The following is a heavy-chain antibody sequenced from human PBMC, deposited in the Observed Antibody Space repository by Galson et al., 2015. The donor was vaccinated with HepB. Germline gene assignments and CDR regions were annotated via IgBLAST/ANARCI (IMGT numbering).Heavy chain of an antibody. V-gene: IGHV1-24*01. J-gene: IGHJ3*01. CDR3: ATTGAAAAAGTL. Sequence: SVKVSCKVSGYTLTELSMHWVRQAPGKGLEWMGGFDPEDGETIYAQKFQGRVTMTEDTSTDTAYMELSSLRSEDTAVYYCATTGAAAAAGTLWGQGTMVTVSS. CDR2: FDPEDGET. D-gene: IGHD6-13*01. CDR1: GYTLTELS.